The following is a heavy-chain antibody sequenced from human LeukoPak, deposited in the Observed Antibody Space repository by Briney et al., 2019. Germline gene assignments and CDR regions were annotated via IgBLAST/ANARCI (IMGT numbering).Heavy chain of an antibody. CDR3: ARDHKVVVAATHYDY. Sequence: ASVKVSCKASGYTFTSYGISWVRQAPGQGLEWMGWISAYNGNTNYAQKLQGRVTMTTDTSTSTAYMELRSLRSDDTAVYYCARDHKVVVAATHYDYWGQGTLVTVSS. J-gene: IGHJ4*02. V-gene: IGHV1-18*04. D-gene: IGHD2-15*01. CDR2: ISAYNGNT. CDR1: GYTFTSYG.